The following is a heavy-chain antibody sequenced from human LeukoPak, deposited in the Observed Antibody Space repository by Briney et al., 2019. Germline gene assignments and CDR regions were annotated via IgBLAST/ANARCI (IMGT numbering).Heavy chain of an antibody. J-gene: IGHJ2*01. D-gene: IGHD1-1*01. CDR2: INHSGST. CDR1: GGSFSGYY. Sequence: TSETLSLTCAVYGGSFSGYYWSSIRQPPGKGLEWIGEINHSGSTNYNPSLKSRVTISVDTSKNQFSLKLSSVTAADTAVYYCARDDDYYWYFDLWGRGTLVTVSS. V-gene: IGHV4-34*01. CDR3: ARDDDYYWYFDL.